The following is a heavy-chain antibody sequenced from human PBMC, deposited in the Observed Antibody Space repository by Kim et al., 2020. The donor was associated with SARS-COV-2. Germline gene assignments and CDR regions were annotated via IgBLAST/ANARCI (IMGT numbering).Heavy chain of an antibody. D-gene: IGHD3-10*02. V-gene: IGHV3-48*02. J-gene: IGHJ6*01. CDR2: ISSGSSDT. Sequence: GGSLRLSCVASGLPFRSWDMIWVRQAPGKGLEWISQISSGSSDTYYADPVKGRFTVSRDDAKNSLFLQMNSLRDEDTAVYYCARTIFGPSGGYYY. CDR3: ARTIFGPSGGYYY. CDR1: GLPFRSWD.